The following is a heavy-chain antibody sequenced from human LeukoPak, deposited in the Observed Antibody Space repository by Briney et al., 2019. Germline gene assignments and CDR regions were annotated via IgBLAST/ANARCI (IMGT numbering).Heavy chain of an antibody. J-gene: IGHJ4*02. CDR1: GGSISTYC. CDR3: ARMYGYTYGPDY. CDR2: IYYTGST. D-gene: IGHD5-18*01. Sequence: ASETLSLTCNVSGGSISTYCWTWIRQPPGKGLEWVGYIYYTGSTYYNPSLKSRATISVDTSMDQFSLKLSSVTAADTAVYFCARMYGYTYGPDYWGQGTLVTVSS. V-gene: IGHV4-59*01.